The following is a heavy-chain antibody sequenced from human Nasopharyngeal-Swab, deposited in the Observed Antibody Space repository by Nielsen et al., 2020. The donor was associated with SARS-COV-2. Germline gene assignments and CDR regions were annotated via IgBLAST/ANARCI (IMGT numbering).Heavy chain of an antibody. Sequence: GGSLRLSCAASGFTFTLYTMNWVRQAPGKGLEWVSAISSTGDYIYYAASVKGRFTISRDNAKNSQYLQMNSLRIEDTAVYYCARDTPAMFAYWGQGTLVTVSS. J-gene: IGHJ4*02. CDR2: ISSTGDYI. V-gene: IGHV3-21*01. CDR1: GFTFTLYT. CDR3: ARDTPAMFAY.